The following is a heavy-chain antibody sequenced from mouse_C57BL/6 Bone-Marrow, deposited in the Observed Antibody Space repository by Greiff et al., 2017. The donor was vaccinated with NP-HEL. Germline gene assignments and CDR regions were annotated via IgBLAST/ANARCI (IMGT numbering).Heavy chain of an antibody. Sequence: QVHVKQSGAELVRPGTSVKVSCKASGYAFTNYLIEWVKQRPGQGLEWIGVINPGSGGTNYNEKFKGKATLTADKSSSTAYMQLSSLTSEDSAVYFCAREMGLYGSSSDWYFDVWGTGTTVTVSS. D-gene: IGHD1-1*01. CDR1: GYAFTNYL. J-gene: IGHJ1*03. CDR3: AREMGLYGSSSDWYFDV. CDR2: INPGSGGT. V-gene: IGHV1-54*01.